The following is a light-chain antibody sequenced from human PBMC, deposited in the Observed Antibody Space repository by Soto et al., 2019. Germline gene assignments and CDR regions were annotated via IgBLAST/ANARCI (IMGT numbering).Light chain of an antibody. Sequence: DIQLTQSPSFLYASVGDRVTITCRASQGISSYLAWYQQPPGKAPKLLIYGASTLQRGVSSRFSGSGSGTEFTLTISSLQPEDFATYYCQHLNTYPRTFGQGTKLEVK. CDR3: QHLNTYPRT. J-gene: IGKJ2*01. CDR2: GAS. CDR1: QGISSY. V-gene: IGKV1-9*01.